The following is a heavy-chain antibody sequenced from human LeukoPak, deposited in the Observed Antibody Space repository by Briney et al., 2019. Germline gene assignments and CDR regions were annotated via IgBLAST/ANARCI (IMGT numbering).Heavy chain of an antibody. CDR1: GGSISSYY. J-gene: IGHJ6*03. V-gene: IGHV4-4*07. CDR3: ARDAPPYYYYMDV. CDR2: IYTSGST. Sequence: SETLSLTCTVSGGSISSYYWNWIRQPAGKGREWIGRIYTSGSTNYNPSLKSRVTISVDTSKNQFSLKLSSVTAADTAVYFCARDAPPYYYYMDVWGKGTPVTVSS.